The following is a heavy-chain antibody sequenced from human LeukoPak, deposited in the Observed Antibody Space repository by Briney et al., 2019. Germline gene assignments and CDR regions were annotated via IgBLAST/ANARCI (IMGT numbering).Heavy chain of an antibody. J-gene: IGHJ3*02. D-gene: IGHD6-19*01. CDR3: ATDRSGWYSAFDI. CDR2: ISAYNGNT. CDR1: GYTFTSYG. Sequence: ASVKVSCKASGYTFTSYGISWVRQAPGQGLEWMGWISAYNGNTNYAQKFQGRVTMTEDTSTDTAYMELSSLRSEDTAVYYCATDRSGWYSAFDIWGQGTMVTVSS. V-gene: IGHV1-18*01.